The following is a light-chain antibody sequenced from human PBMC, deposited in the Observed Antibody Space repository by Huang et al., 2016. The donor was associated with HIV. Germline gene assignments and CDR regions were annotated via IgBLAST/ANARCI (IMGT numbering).Light chain of an antibody. J-gene: IGKJ1*01. V-gene: IGKV1-5*03. CDR3: QQYISYPWT. CDR1: QSISSW. Sequence: DIQMTQSPSTLSASVGDRATITCRASQSISSWLAWYKQKPGKAPKLLIYKGSNLESGVSSRFSGSVSGTEFTLTINSLQPDDFASYYCQQYISYPWTFGQGTKVEIK. CDR2: KGS.